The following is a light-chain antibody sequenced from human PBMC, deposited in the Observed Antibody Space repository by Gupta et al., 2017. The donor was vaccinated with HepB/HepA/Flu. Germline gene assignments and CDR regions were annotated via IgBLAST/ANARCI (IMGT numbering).Light chain of an antibody. J-gene: IGLJ1*01. CDR2: KNY. CDR3: VGWDGSLSGYV. V-gene: IGLV1-47*01. Sequence: QSVLIQPPSASGTPGQRVTISCSGSSSNIGNDNVYWYQQLPETAPKLLIYKNYQRPSGVSDRFSGSKSGTSASLAISGLRSEDEADYYCVGWDGSLSGYVFGTGTEVTVL. CDR1: SSNIGNDN.